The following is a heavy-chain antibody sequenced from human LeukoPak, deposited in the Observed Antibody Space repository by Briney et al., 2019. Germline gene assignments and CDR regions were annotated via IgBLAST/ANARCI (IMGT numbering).Heavy chain of an antibody. CDR1: GFTFSSNW. J-gene: IGHJ4*02. CDR3: AREVAVAFDY. Sequence: PGGSLRLSCAASGFTFSSNWMNRVRQAPGKGLEWVAKIKEDGSEKYYVDSVKGRFTISRDNAKNSLYLQMNSLRAEDTAMYYCAREVAVAFDYWGQGTLVTVSS. CDR2: IKEDGSEK. V-gene: IGHV3-7*01. D-gene: IGHD6-19*01.